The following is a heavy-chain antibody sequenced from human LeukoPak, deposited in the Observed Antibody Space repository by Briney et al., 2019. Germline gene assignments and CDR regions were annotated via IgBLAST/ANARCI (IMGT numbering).Heavy chain of an antibody. CDR3: ARARSAAAGLFDF. D-gene: IGHD6-13*01. J-gene: IGHJ4*02. CDR2: IYYGGST. Sequence: SETLSLTCTVPGGSISSGGYYWTWIRQHPGKGLEWIGYIYYGGSTYYNPSLKSRVTISVDTSKNHFSLKLSSLTAADTALYYCARARSAAAGLFDFWGQGTLVTVSS. V-gene: IGHV4-31*03. CDR1: GGSISSGGYY.